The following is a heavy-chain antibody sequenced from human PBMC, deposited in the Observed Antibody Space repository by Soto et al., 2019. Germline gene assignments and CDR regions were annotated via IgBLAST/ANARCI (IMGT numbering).Heavy chain of an antibody. Sequence: SETLSLTCTVSGGSISSGDYYWSWIRQPPGKGLEWIGYIYYSGSTYYNPSLKSRVTISVDTSKNQFSLKLSSVTAADTAVYYCARMDYYDSSALEGNWFDPWGQGTLVTVSS. CDR1: GGSISSGDYY. D-gene: IGHD3-22*01. V-gene: IGHV4-30-4*01. CDR2: IYYSGST. CDR3: ARMDYYDSSALEGNWFDP. J-gene: IGHJ5*02.